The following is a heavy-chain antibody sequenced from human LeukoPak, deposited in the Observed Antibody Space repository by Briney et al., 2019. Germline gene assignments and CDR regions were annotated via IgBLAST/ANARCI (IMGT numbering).Heavy chain of an antibody. CDR3: ARGDATFDS. J-gene: IGHJ4*02. Sequence: PGGSLRLSCAASGFTFSNYGMHWVRQAPGKGLEWVAFISFDRNNQYYADSVKGRFTISRDNSKNTLYLQMNSMRTDDTAVYYCARGDATFDSCGQGTRVTVSS. V-gene: IGHV3-30*19. CDR1: GFTFSNYG. CDR2: ISFDRNNQ.